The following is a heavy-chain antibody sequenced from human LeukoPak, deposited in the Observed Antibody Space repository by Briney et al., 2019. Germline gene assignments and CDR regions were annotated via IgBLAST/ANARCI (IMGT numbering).Heavy chain of an antibody. D-gene: IGHD1-26*01. CDR1: GYTFTGYY. Sequence: ASVKVSCKASGYTFTGYYMHWVRQAPGQGLEWMGWINPNSGGTNYAQKFQGRVTMTRDTSISTAYMELSRLRSDDTAVYYCARDFPLASIVGATAYYYYYMDVWGKGTTVTVSS. CDR3: ARDFPLASIVGATAYYYYYMDV. J-gene: IGHJ6*03. V-gene: IGHV1-2*02. CDR2: INPNSGGT.